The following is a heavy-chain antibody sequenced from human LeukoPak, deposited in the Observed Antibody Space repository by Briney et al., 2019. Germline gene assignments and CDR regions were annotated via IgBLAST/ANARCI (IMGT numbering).Heavy chain of an antibody. V-gene: IGHV3-9*03. CDR3: AKGSGWYTGDAFDL. CDR2: ISWNSGSI. D-gene: IGHD6-19*01. CDR1: GFTFDDYA. J-gene: IGHJ3*01. Sequence: GRSLRLSCVASGFTFDDYAMHWVRQAPGKGQEWVSGISWNSGSIGYADSVKGRFTISRDNAKNSLYLQMNSLRAEDMALYYCAKGSGWYTGDAFDLWGQGTMVTVSS.